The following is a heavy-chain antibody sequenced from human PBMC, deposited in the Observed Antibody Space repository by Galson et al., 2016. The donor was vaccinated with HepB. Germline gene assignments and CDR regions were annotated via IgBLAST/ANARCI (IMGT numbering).Heavy chain of an antibody. D-gene: IGHD6-19*01. CDR1: GFTFSDYY. CDR3: TRDLATVADTWFDP. Sequence: SLRLSCAASGFTFSDYYMHWVRQGSGRGLMWVSRISSDGNTTTYAGSVKGRFTISRDNAKNTLYLQMNSLRAEDTTMYFCTRDLATVADTWFDPWGQGTLVTVSS. CDR2: ISSDGNTT. J-gene: IGHJ5*02. V-gene: IGHV3-74*01.